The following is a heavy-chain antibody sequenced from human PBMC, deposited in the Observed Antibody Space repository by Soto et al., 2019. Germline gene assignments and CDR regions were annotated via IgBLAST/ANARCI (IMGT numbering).Heavy chain of an antibody. Sequence: QVQLVESGGGVVQPGRSLRLSCAASGFTFSSYAMHWVRQAPGKGLEWVAVISYDGSNKYYADSVKGRFTISRDNSKNTLYLQMNSQRAEHTAVYYCARASNGWYYDYWGQGTLVTVSS. CDR3: ARASNGWYYDY. J-gene: IGHJ4*02. CDR2: ISYDGSNK. CDR1: GFTFSSYA. D-gene: IGHD6-19*01. V-gene: IGHV3-30-3*01.